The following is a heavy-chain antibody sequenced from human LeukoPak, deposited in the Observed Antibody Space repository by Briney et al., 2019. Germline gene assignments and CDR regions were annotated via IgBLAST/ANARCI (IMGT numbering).Heavy chain of an antibody. CDR2: IIPSSGGT. D-gene: IGHD2-15*01. CDR3: ARGLGHCSGGSCVP. V-gene: IGHV1-2*02. J-gene: IGHJ5*02. CDR1: GYTFTDYY. Sequence: ASVNVSCKASGYTFTDYYIHWVRQAPGQGLEWMGWIIPSSGGTNYAQKFQGRVTMGRDTSISTAYMELSRLTSDDTAVYYCARGLGHCSGGSCVPWGQGTLVTVSS.